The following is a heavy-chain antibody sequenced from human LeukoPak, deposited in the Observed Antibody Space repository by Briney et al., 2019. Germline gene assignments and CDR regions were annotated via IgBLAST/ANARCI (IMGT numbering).Heavy chain of an antibody. V-gene: IGHV4-4*07. CDR1: GGSISSYY. CDR2: IYTSGST. D-gene: IGHD5-12*01. J-gene: IGHJ6*02. Sequence: SETLPLTCTVSGGSISSYYWSWIRRPAGKGLEWIGRIYTSGSTNYNPSLKSRVTMSVDTSKNQFSLKLSSVTPADTAVYYCARGFGSGYDFPTYYYGMDVWGQGTTVTVSS. CDR3: ARGFGSGYDFPTYYYGMDV.